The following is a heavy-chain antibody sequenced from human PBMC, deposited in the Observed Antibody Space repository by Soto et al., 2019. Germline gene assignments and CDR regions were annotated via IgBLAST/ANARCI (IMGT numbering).Heavy chain of an antibody. Sequence: PGESLKISCKGSGYSFTSYWIGWVRQMPGKGLEWMGIIYPGDSDTRYSPSFQGQVTISADKSISTAYLQWSSLKASDTAMYYCARIGHYYDSSGYYYSLPFDYWDQGTLVTVSS. CDR1: GYSFTSYW. CDR2: IYPGDSDT. D-gene: IGHD3-22*01. J-gene: IGHJ4*02. V-gene: IGHV5-51*01. CDR3: ARIGHYYDSSGYYYSLPFDY.